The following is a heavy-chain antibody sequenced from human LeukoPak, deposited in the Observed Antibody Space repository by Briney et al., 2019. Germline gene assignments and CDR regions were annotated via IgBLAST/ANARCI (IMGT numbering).Heavy chain of an antibody. V-gene: IGHV3-30*04. D-gene: IGHD3-22*01. J-gene: IGHJ4*02. Sequence: SGGSLRLSCAASGFTFSSYAMHWVRQAPGKGLEWVAVISYDGSNKYYADSVKGRFTISRDNSKNTLYLQMNSLRAEDTAVYYCARNYEIVVVQYYFDYWGQGTLVTVSS. CDR2: ISYDGSNK. CDR3: ARNYEIVVVQYYFDY. CDR1: GFTFSSYA.